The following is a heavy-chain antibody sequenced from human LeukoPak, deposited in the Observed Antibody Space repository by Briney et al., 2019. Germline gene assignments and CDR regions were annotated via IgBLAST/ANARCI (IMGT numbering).Heavy chain of an antibody. J-gene: IGHJ4*02. Sequence: GGSLRLSCAASGFTFSSYSMNWVRQAPGKGLEWVSSISSSSSYIYYADSVKGRFTISRDNAKNSLYLQMNSLRAEDTAVYYCARAPKRDLGLNYYDSTGLDYWGQGTLVTVSS. CDR3: ARAPKRDLGLNYYDSTGLDY. CDR2: ISSSSSYI. V-gene: IGHV3-21*01. CDR1: GFTFSSYS. D-gene: IGHD3-22*01.